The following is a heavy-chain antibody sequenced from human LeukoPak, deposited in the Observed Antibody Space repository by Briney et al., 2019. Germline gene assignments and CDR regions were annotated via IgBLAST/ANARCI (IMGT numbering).Heavy chain of an antibody. CDR2: ISGSGGST. Sequence: GGSLRLSCAASGFTFSSYAMSWVRQAPGKGLERVSAISGSGGSTYYADSVKGRFTISGDNSRNTLYLQMSSLRPEDTAVYYCTKWSGFGDDWGQGTLVTVSS. CDR1: GFTFSSYA. J-gene: IGHJ4*02. V-gene: IGHV3-23*01. CDR3: TKWSGFGDD. D-gene: IGHD3-10*01.